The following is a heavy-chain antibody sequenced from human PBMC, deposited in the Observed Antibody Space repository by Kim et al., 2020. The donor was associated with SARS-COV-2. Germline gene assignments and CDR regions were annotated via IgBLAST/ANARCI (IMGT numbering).Heavy chain of an antibody. J-gene: IGHJ5*02. CDR2: FDPEDGET. CDR1: GYTLTELS. V-gene: IGHV1-24*01. CDR3: ATDLYSSGSPGGWFDP. D-gene: IGHD6-19*01. Sequence: ASVKVSCKVSGYTLTELSMHWVRQAPGKGLEWMGGFDPEDGETIYAQKFQGRVTMTEDTSTDTAYMELSSLRSEDTAVYYCATDLYSSGSPGGWFDPWGQGTLVTVSS.